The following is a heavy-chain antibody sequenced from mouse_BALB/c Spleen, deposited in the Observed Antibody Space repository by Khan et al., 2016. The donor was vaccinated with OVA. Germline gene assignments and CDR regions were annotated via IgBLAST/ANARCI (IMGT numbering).Heavy chain of an antibody. CDR1: GYSITSDYA. CDR3: ARDGSRYNYAMDY. D-gene: IGHD2-3*01. J-gene: IGHJ4*01. V-gene: IGHV3-2*02. CDR2: ISSSGST. Sequence: VQLVESGPGLVKPSQSLSLTCTVTGYSITSDYAWNWIRQFPGNKLEWMGYISSSGSTNYNPALKSRISITRDTSKNQFFLQLNSVTTEDTATYYFARDGSRYNYAMDYWGQGTSVTVSS.